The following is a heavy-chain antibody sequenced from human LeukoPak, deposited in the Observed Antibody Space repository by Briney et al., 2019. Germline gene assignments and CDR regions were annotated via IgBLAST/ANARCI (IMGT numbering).Heavy chain of an antibody. V-gene: IGHV1-69*04. CDR3: ARETEWLVETYYYYGMDV. Sequence: GASVKVSCKASGGTFSSYTISWVRQAPGQGLEWMGRIIPILGIANYAQKFQGRVTITADKSTSTAYMELSSLRSEDTAVYYCARETEWLVETYYYYGMDVWGQGTTVTVSS. CDR1: GGTFSSYT. J-gene: IGHJ6*02. D-gene: IGHD6-19*01. CDR2: IIPILGIA.